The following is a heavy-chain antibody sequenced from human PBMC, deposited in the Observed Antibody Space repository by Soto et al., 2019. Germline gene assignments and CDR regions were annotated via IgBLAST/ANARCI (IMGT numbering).Heavy chain of an antibody. CDR3: ATCITMVRGVHCMDV. CDR1: GFTFSSYD. Sequence: EVQLVESGGGLVQPGGSLRLSCAASGFTFSSYDMHWVRQATGKGLEWVSAIGTAGDTYYPGSVKGRFTISRENAKNSLYLQMNSLRAGDTAVYYCATCITMVRGVHCMDVWGQGTTVTVSS. J-gene: IGHJ6*02. V-gene: IGHV3-13*04. D-gene: IGHD3-10*01. CDR2: IGTAGDT.